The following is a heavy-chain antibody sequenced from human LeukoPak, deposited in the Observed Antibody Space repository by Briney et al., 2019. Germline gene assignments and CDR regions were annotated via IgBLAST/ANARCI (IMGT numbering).Heavy chain of an antibody. Sequence: GGSLRLSCAASGFTFSSYGMHWVRQAPGKGLEWVAVIWYDGSNKYYADSVKGRFTISRDNSKNTLYLQMNSLRAEDTAVYYCARDAKDYYDSSGYQYYYYYYGMDVWAKGPRSPSP. J-gene: IGHJ6*02. CDR3: ARDAKDYYDSSGYQYYYYYYGMDV. V-gene: IGHV3-33*01. D-gene: IGHD3-22*01. CDR2: IWYDGSNK. CDR1: GFTFSSYG.